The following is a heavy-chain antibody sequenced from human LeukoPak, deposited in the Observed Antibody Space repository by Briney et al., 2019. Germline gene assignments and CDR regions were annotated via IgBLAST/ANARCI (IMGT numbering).Heavy chain of an antibody. CDR3: ARGSPSSGWYWYVEY. CDR2: ISYDGSNK. J-gene: IGHJ4*02. CDR1: GFTFRSYA. Sequence: GGSLRLSCEASGFTFRSYAMHWVRQAPGKGLEWVAVISYDGSNKYYADSVEGRFVISRDDSKNTLYMHLNSLRSEDTAVYFCARGSPSSGWYWYVEYWGQGTLVSVSS. D-gene: IGHD6-19*01. V-gene: IGHV3-30*09.